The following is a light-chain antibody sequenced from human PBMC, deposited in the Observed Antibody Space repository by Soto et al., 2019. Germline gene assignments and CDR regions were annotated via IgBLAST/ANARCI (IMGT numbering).Light chain of an antibody. CDR2: DAS. J-gene: IGKJ1*01. Sequence: DIQMTQSPSTLSASVGDRVTITCRASQSISSWLAWYQQKPGKAPKLLIYDASSLESGVPSRFSGTGSGTAFTLTIGSMQPDDFDTYYCQQYSRDSTFGQGTKVEIK. V-gene: IGKV1-5*01. CDR1: QSISSW. CDR3: QQYSRDST.